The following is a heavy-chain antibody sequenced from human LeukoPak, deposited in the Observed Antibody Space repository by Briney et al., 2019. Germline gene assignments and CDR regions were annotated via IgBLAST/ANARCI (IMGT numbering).Heavy chain of an antibody. CDR1: GLTFTDFW. J-gene: IGHJ4*02. CDR2: IKPDGNEK. Sequence: PGGSLRLSCAASGLTFTDFWMNWVRLAPGRGLEWLANIKPDGNEKYYVDSVKGRFAISRDNAKQEVYLEMNSLRAEDTGVYYCSGRDSSRSPRAYWGQGTLVSVSS. CDR3: SGRDSSRSPRAY. V-gene: IGHV3-7*01. D-gene: IGHD2-2*01.